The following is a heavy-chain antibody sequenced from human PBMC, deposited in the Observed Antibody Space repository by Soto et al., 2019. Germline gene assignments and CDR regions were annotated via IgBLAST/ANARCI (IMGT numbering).Heavy chain of an antibody. D-gene: IGHD6-13*01. Sequence: QVPLVQSGAEVKKPGASVKVSCKASGYTFTSYDINWVRQATGQGLEWMGWMNPNGGNTGYAQKFQGRVTMTRNTSISTAYMELSSLRSEDTAVYYCARGPGSWYYYYMDVWGKGTTVTVSS. V-gene: IGHV1-8*01. CDR2: MNPNGGNT. CDR1: GYTFTSYD. J-gene: IGHJ6*03. CDR3: ARGPGSWYYYYMDV.